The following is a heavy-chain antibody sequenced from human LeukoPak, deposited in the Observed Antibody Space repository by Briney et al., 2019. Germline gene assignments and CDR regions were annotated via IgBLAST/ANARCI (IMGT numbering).Heavy chain of an antibody. D-gene: IGHD2-2*01. CDR2: IYTSGST. V-gene: IGHV4-4*07. J-gene: IGHJ4*02. Sequence: KPSETLSHTCTVSGGSISSYYWSWIRQPAGKGLEWIGRIYTSGSTNYNPSLKSRVTMSVDTSKNQFSLKLSSVTAADTAVYYCARDWSALPAAKENLFDYWGQGTLVTVSS. CDR3: ARDWSALPAAKENLFDY. CDR1: GGSISSYY.